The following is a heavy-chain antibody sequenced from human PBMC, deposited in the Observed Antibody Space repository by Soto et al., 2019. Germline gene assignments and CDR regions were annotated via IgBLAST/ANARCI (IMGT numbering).Heavy chain of an antibody. CDR3: ARANVVAATYDAFDI. CDR1: GYTFTSYG. J-gene: IGHJ3*02. Sequence: ASVKVSCKASGYTFTSYGISWVRQAPGQGLEWMGWISAYNGNTNYAQKLQGRVTMTTDTSTSTAYMELGSLRSDDTAVYYCARANVVAATYDAFDIWGQGTMVTVSS. V-gene: IGHV1-18*04. D-gene: IGHD2-15*01. CDR2: ISAYNGNT.